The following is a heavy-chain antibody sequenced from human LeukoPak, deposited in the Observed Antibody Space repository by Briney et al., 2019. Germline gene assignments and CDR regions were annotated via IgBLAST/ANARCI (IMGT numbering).Heavy chain of an antibody. CDR2: IYSGGST. V-gene: IGHV3-53*01. Sequence: GGSLRLSCAASGFTVSSNYMSWVRQAPGKGLEWVSVIYSGGSTYYADSVKGRFTISRDNSKNTLYLQMNSLRAEDTAVYYCARSPLYYYYMDVWGKGTTVTVSS. CDR3: ARSPLYYYYMDV. CDR1: GFTVSSNY. J-gene: IGHJ6*03.